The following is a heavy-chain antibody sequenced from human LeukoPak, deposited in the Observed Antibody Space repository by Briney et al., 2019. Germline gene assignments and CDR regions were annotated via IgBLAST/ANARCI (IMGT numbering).Heavy chain of an antibody. D-gene: IGHD3-3*01. CDR3: ARGLATFYHFSSGSHSCFDS. Sequence: SETLSLNCGVSGVSVSDYAWAWIRQTPGKGLEWIGEISNTGSTHYNPSLKSRLNISVETTKHQFSLKMHSVTAADTAVYYCARGLATFYHFSSGSHSCFDSWGQGTLVFVSS. V-gene: IGHV4-34*01. J-gene: IGHJ5*01. CDR2: ISNTGST. CDR1: GVSVSDYA.